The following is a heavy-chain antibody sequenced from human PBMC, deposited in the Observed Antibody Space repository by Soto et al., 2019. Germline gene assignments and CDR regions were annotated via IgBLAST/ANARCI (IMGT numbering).Heavy chain of an antibody. V-gene: IGHV3-23*01. D-gene: IGHD1-26*01. J-gene: IGHJ4*02. CDR3: AKSTWDDLPPSF. CDR2: ISGSGGAT. CDR1: GFGLSSYA. Sequence: EVQLLESGGDLVQPGGSLRLSCAASGFGLSSYAVSWVRQAPGKGLEWVSVISGSGGATYYADSVKGRFTISRDNSKNTLYLQMNSVRAEDTAVYYCAKSTWDDLPPSFWGQPTPVTVSS.